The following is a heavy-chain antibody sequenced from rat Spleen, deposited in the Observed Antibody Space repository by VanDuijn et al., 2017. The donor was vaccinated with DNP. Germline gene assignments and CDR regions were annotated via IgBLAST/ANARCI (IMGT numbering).Heavy chain of an antibody. Sequence: EVQLVESGGGLVQPGRSLKLSCAASGFTFSNYGMHWIRQAPTKGLEWVASINTDGGSTYYPDSVKGRFTISRDNAKNTQYLQMDSLRSEDTATYYCARGGHGGFDYWGQGVMVTVSS. CDR2: INTDGGST. V-gene: IGHV5-19*01. CDR1: GFTFSNYG. D-gene: IGHD4-1*01. CDR3: ARGGHGGFDY. J-gene: IGHJ2*01.